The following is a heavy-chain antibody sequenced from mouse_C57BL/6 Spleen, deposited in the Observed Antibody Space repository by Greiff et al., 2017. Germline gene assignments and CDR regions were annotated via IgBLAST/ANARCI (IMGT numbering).Heavy chain of an antibody. V-gene: IGHV1-82*01. CDR2: IYPGDGDT. D-gene: IGHD1-1*01. Sequence: QVQLQQSGPELVKPGASVKISCKASGYAFSSSWMNWVKQRPGKGLEWIGRIYPGDGDTNYNGKFKGKATLTADKSSSTAYMQLSSLTSEDSAVYFCGRSYYGSSYVLWYFDVWGTGTTVTVSS. CDR1: GYAFSSSW. J-gene: IGHJ1*03. CDR3: GRSYYGSSYVLWYFDV.